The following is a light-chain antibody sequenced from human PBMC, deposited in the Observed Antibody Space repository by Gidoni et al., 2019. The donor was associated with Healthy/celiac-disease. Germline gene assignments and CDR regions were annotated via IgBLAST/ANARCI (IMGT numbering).Light chain of an antibody. CDR3: QQYNSYSPLT. J-gene: IGKJ3*01. Sequence: DIQMTQSPSTLSASVGDRVTITCRASQSISSWLAWHHQKPGKAPKLLIYDASSLESGVPSRFSGSGSGTEFTLTISSLQPDDFATYYCQQYNSYSPLTFXPXTKVDIK. CDR2: DAS. CDR1: QSISSW. V-gene: IGKV1-5*01.